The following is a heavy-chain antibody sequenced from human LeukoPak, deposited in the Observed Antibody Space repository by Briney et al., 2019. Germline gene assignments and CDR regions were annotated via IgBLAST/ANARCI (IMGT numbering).Heavy chain of an antibody. CDR1: RFTFSDYD. CDR3: ARGGIFSGYNYGMDV. J-gene: IGHJ6*02. V-gene: IGHV3-11*01. D-gene: IGHD7-27*01. CDR2: ISSSVSTI. Sequence: GRSLRLSRAPSRFTFSDYDMSCIRQSPGKERESFSYISSSVSTIYYADSVKGRFTISRDNAKNSLYLHMNSLRAERMVLYYCARGGIFSGYNYGMDVWGQGPTVTVSS.